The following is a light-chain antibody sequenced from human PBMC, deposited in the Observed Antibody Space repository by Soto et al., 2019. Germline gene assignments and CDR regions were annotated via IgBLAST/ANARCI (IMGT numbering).Light chain of an antibody. CDR3: CSYTSSSTYV. J-gene: IGLJ1*01. V-gene: IGLV2-14*03. CDR1: NSDVGGSNY. Sequence: QSVLTQPASVSGSPGQSITISCTGTNSDVGGSNYVSWYQQHPGTAPKLMIYDVRNRPSGVSNRFSGSKSGDTASLTISGLQAEDEADYYCCSYTSSSTYVFGTGTKVTVL. CDR2: DVR.